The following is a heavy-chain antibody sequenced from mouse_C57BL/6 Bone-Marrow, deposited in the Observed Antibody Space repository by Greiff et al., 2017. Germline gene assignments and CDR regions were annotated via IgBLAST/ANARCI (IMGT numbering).Heavy chain of an antibody. D-gene: IGHD1-1*01. CDR3: ASGGHYYGSRGGMDY. Sequence: QVQLQQSGPGLVAPSQSLSITCTVSGFSLTSYGVDWVRQSPGKGLEWLGVIWGVGSTNYNSALKSRLSISKDNSKSQVFLKMNSLQTDDTAMYYCASGGHYYGSRGGMDYWGQGTSVTVSS. CDR1: GFSLTSYG. CDR2: IWGVGST. V-gene: IGHV2-6*01. J-gene: IGHJ4*01.